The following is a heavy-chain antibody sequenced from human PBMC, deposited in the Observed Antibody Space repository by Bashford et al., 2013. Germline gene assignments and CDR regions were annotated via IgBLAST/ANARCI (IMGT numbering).Heavy chain of an antibody. J-gene: IGHJ6*03. V-gene: IGHV4-4*02. D-gene: IGHD4-17*01. Sequence: SSETLSLTCAVSGGSISSSNWWSWVRQPPGKGLEWIGEIYHSGSTNYNPSLKSRVTISVDKSKNQFSLKLSSVTAADTAVYYCVVRAYPHTVYYYYYMDVWGKGTTVTVSS. CDR1: GGSISSSNW. CDR3: VVRAYPHTVYYYYYMDV. CDR2: IYHSGST.